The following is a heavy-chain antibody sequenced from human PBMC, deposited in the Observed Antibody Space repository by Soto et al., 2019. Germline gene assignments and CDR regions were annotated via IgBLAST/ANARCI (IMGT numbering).Heavy chain of an antibody. V-gene: IGHV1-69*06. CDR1: GGTFSDLA. D-gene: IGHD5-12*01. CDR3: ASERVAEMATGRYFDN. CDR2: IIPLFGTP. J-gene: IGHJ4*02. Sequence: QVHLVQSGAEVKKPGSSVKVSCKTSGGTFSDLAFSWVRQAPRQGLEWMGGIIPLFGTPNYAQKFQGRVTVSADKTSSTVYMELRSLRSEGTRVYYCASERVAEMATGRYFDNWGQGTLVTVS.